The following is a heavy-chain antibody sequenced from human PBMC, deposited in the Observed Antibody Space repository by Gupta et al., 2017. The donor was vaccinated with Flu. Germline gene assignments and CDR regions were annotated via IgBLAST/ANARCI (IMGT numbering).Heavy chain of an antibody. J-gene: IGHJ4*02. CDR1: GYSISSGYY. CDR3: ARDLGRVYCSGGSCYPYYFDY. Sequence: LQESGPGLVKPSETLSLTCAVSGYSISSGYYWGWIRQPPGKGLEWIGSIYHSGSTYYNPSLKSRVTISVDTSKNQFSLKLSSVTAADTAVYYCARDLGRVYCSGGSCYPYYFDYWGQGTLVTVSS. V-gene: IGHV4-38-2*02. CDR2: IYHSGST. D-gene: IGHD2-15*01.